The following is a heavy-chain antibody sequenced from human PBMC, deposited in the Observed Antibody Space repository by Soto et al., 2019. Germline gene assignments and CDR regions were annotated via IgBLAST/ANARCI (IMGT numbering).Heavy chain of an antibody. CDR3: ARARVATIRFDY. CDR1: GYTFTGYY. D-gene: IGHD5-12*01. CDR2: IIPNSGGT. Sequence: ASVKVSCKASGYTFTGYYMHWVRQAPGQGLEWMGWIIPNSGGTNYAQKFQGRVTMTRDTSISTAYMELSRLRSDDTAVYYCARARVATIRFDYWGQGTLVTVSS. J-gene: IGHJ4*02. V-gene: IGHV1-2*02.